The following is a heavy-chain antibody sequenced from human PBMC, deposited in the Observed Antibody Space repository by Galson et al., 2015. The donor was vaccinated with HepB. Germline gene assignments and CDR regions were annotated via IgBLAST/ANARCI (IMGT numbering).Heavy chain of an antibody. CDR1: GFTFSSYE. D-gene: IGHD4-17*01. CDR3: ARDSTTGGEFDY. V-gene: IGHV3-48*03. Sequence: SLRLSCAASGFTFSSYEMIWVRQAPGKGLEWVSYISSSGGTIYYADSVRGRFTISRDNAKNSLYLQLSSLRAEDTAIYYCARDSTTGGEFDYWGRGTQVTVSS. J-gene: IGHJ4*02. CDR2: ISSSGGTI.